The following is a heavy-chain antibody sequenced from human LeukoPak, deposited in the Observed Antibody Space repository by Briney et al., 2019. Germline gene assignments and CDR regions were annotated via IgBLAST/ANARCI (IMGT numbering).Heavy chain of an antibody. CDR2: IYHSGST. D-gene: IGHD3-22*01. V-gene: IGHV4-39*07. J-gene: IGHJ5*02. CDR1: VGSLSSGGYY. Sequence: PSESLSLTCTVSVGSLSSGGYYWSWIRQPPGKGLEWIGCIYHSGSTYYNPSLKGRVTVSVDTSKNQFFLKLRSVTAADTAVYYCARVYSPRRRYYDSSEFDPWGQGTLVTVSS. CDR3: ARVYSPRRRYYDSSEFDP.